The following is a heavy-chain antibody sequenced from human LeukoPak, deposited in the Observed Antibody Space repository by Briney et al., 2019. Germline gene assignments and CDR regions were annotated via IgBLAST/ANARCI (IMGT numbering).Heavy chain of an antibody. V-gene: IGHV3-30*04. J-gene: IGHJ4*02. CDR1: GFIFSSYA. Sequence: GGSLRLSCAASGFIFSSYAMHWVRQAPGKGLEWVAVISYDGSNKYYADSVKGRFTISRDNSKNTLYVQMNSLRAEDTAVYYCARDLSGSYPDYWGQGTLVIVSS. D-gene: IGHD1-26*01. CDR2: ISYDGSNK. CDR3: ARDLSGSYPDY.